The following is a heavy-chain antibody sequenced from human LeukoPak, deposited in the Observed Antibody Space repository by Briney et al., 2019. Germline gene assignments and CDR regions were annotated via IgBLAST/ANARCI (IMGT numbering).Heavy chain of an antibody. J-gene: IGHJ4*02. CDR1: GFTFSSYA. V-gene: IGHV3-30*04. CDR3: ARGSVTLPDY. Sequence: GGSLRLSCAASGFTFSSYAMHWVRKAPGKGLEWVAVISYDGSNKYYADSVKGRFTISRDNSKNTLYLQMNSLRAEDTAVYYCARGSVTLPDYWGQGTLVTVSS. CDR2: ISYDGSNK. D-gene: IGHD2-21*02.